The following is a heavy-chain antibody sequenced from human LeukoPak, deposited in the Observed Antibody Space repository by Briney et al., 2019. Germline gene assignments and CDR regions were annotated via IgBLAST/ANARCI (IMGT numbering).Heavy chain of an antibody. CDR1: GYSFTTYW. V-gene: IGHV5-51*01. CDR3: AKFGSGYDYNMINWFDP. Sequence: GESLKISCKASGYSFTTYWIGWVRQMPGKGLEWMGIIYPGDSDTRYSPSFQGQVTISADKSISTAYLQWSSLKASDTAMYYCAKFGSGYDYNMINWFDPWGQGTLVTVSS. CDR2: IYPGDSDT. D-gene: IGHD5-12*01. J-gene: IGHJ5*02.